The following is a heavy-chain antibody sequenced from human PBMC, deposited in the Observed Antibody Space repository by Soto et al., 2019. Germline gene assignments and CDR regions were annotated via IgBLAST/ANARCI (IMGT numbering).Heavy chain of an antibody. CDR3: ARLRIFCSGGTCYYYFDF. J-gene: IGHJ4*02. D-gene: IGHD2-15*01. CDR2: IYYNGNT. Sequence: PSETLSLTCTVSGGSISSYYWSWIRQPPGKGLEWIGNIYYNGNTYYNPSLKSRVTISVDTSKNQFSLKLSSVTAADTAVYYCARLRIFCSGGTCYYYFDFWGQGTLVTVSS. CDR1: GGSISSYY. V-gene: IGHV4-59*04.